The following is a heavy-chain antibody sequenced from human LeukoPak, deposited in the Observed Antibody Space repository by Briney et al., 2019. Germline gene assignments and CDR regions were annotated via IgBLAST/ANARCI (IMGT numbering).Heavy chain of an antibody. CDR1: GYTFTSYY. V-gene: IGHV1-46*01. CDR2: INPSGGST. Sequence: ASVKVSCKASGYTFTSYYMHWVRQAPGQGLEWMGIINPSGGSTSYAQKFQGRVTMTRDTSTSTVYMELSSLRFEDTAVYYCARDVLGKGSFDYWGQGTLVTVSS. CDR3: ARDVLGKGSFDY. J-gene: IGHJ4*02. D-gene: IGHD4-23*01.